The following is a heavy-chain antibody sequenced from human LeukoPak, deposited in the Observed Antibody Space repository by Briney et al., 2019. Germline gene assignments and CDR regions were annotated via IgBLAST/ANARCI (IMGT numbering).Heavy chain of an antibody. J-gene: IGHJ4*02. D-gene: IGHD2-15*01. CDR3: AKNVVVKRYIDY. Sequence: GGSLRLSCAASGFTFSNRAMGWVRQTPGKGLQWVSVISGSGRTTEYADSVKGRFTISRDNSKNTLSLQMNSLRVEDTAIYYCAKNVVVKRYIDYWGQGTLVTVSS. CDR2: ISGSGRTT. CDR1: GFTFSNRA. V-gene: IGHV3-23*01.